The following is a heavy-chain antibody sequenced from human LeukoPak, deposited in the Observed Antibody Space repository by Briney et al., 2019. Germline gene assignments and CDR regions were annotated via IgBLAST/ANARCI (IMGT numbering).Heavy chain of an antibody. V-gene: IGHV1-2*02. J-gene: IGHJ4*02. CDR2: INPNSGGT. CDR1: GYTFTGYY. D-gene: IGHD1-26*01. Sequence: ASVKVSCKASGYTFTGYYMHWVRQAPGQGLEWMGWINPNSGGTNYAQKFQGRVTMTRDTSISTAYMELSRLRSDDTAVYYCASVSGSSPLSYFDYWGQGTLLTVSS. CDR3: ASVSGSSPLSYFDY.